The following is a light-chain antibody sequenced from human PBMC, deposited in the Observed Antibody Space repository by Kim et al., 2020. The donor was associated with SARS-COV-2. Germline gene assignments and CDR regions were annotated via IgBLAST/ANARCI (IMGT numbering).Light chain of an antibody. CDR2: AAS. V-gene: IGKV1-39*01. J-gene: IGKJ4*01. CDR3: QQSYSSPVT. CDR1: RSISGN. Sequence: ASVGDRVTITCRSSRSISGNLIWYQHKPDKAPELLVYAASTLHSGVPLRFSTSGSGTDYTLTISSLQPEDFATYYCQQSYSSPVTFGGGTKVDIK.